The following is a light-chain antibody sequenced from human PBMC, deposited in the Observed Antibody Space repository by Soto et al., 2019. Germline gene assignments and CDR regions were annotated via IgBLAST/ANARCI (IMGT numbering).Light chain of an antibody. CDR2: DAS. J-gene: IGKJ1*01. Sequence: DIQMTQSPSTLSASVGDRVTITCRASQSISSWLAWYQQKPGKAPKLLIYDASSLESGVPSRFSGSGSVTEFTLTISSLQPDDFATYYCQQYNSYSPNWTFGQGTKVEIK. CDR3: QQYNSYSPNWT. CDR1: QSISSW. V-gene: IGKV1-5*01.